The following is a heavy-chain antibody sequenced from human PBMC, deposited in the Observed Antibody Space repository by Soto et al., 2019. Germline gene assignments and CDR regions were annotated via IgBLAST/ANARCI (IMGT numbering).Heavy chain of an antibody. D-gene: IGHD4-17*01. J-gene: IGHJ6*02. CDR1: GFTFSTYG. V-gene: IGHV3-30*18. Sequence: QVQLVESAGGEVQPGRSLTISCAASGFTFSTYGMQWVRQTPGKGLEWVAVISYDGTNKFYSDSVKGRFTISRDNFKNTLTLQMNSLRADDTAVYSCAKDLQSYGDYDYYCYGMDVWGLGPRVTVSS. CDR2: ISYDGTNK. CDR3: AKDLQSYGDYDYYCYGMDV.